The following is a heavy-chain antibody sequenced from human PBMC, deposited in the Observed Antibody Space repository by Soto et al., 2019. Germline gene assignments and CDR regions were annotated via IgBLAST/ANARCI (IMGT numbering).Heavy chain of an antibody. CDR2: INTNTGNP. Sequence: GASVKVSCKASGYTFTSYAMNWVRQAPGQGLEWMGWINTNTGNPTYAQGFTGRFVFSLDTSVSTAYLQICSLKAEDTAVYYCAREVGAAAVPNYYGMDVWGQGTTVTVSS. CDR1: GYTFTSYA. V-gene: IGHV7-4-1*01. D-gene: IGHD6-13*01. J-gene: IGHJ6*02. CDR3: AREVGAAAVPNYYGMDV.